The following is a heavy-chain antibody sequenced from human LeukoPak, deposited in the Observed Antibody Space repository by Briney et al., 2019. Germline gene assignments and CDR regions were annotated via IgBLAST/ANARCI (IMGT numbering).Heavy chain of an antibody. D-gene: IGHD3-22*01. V-gene: IGHV4-34*01. J-gene: IGHJ4*02. CDR2: INHSGST. CDR3: ARGGPTTTYYYGSSGYYYDY. Sequence: SETLSLTCAVYGGSFSGYYWSWIRQPPGKGLEWIGEINHSGSTNYNPSLKSRVTISVDTSKNQFSLKLSSVTAADTAVYYCARGGPTTTYYYGSSGYYYDYWGQGTLVTVSS. CDR1: GGSFSGYY.